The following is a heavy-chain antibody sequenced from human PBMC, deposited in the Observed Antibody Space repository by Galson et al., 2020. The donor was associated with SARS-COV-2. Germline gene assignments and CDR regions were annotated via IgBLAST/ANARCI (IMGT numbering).Heavy chain of an antibody. CDR1: GFTFSSYA. CDR3: TRDCDGTCWFDY. V-gene: IGHV3-30-3*01. D-gene: IGHD2-15*01. CDR2: ISYDGSNK. J-gene: IGHJ4*02. Sequence: GGSLRLSCAASGFTFSSYAMHWVRQAPGKGLEWVAVISYDGSNKYYADSVKGRFTISRDNSKNTLYLQMNSLRAEDTAVYYCTRDCDGTCWFDYWSQGTLVTVSS.